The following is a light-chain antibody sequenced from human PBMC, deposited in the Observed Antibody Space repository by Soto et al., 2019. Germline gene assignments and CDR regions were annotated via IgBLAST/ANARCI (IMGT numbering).Light chain of an antibody. CDR2: DAS. CDR3: HQRQYWPPIT. Sequence: VGLIQSQNTRYLSPGERVTLSCSSSLSVSVYLDWYQQKPGQAPRLLISDASNRATGIPARFSGSGSGTDFTLTISSLEPEDFAVYYCHQRQYWPPITFGQGTLLEV. J-gene: IGKJ5*01. V-gene: IGKV3-11*01. CDR1: LSVSVY.